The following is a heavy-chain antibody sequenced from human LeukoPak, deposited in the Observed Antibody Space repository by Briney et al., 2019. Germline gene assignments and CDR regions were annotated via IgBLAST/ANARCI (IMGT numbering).Heavy chain of an antibody. D-gene: IGHD6-13*01. Sequence: PSETLSLTCTVSGGSISSYYWSWIRQPPGKGLEWIGYIYYSGSTNHNPSLKSRVTISVDTSKNQFSLKLSSVTAADTAVYYCARTAAAGTFDYWGQGTLVTVSS. J-gene: IGHJ4*02. CDR1: GGSISSYY. CDR3: ARTAAAGTFDY. CDR2: IYYSGST. V-gene: IGHV4-59*01.